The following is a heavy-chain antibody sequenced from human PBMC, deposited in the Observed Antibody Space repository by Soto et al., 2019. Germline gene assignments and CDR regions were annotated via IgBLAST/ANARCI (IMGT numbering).Heavy chain of an antibody. CDR3: VRVGVGIGNHFDS. Sequence: PSEILSLTCAVYGGSFSGYYWSWIRQPPGKGLEWIGEINHSGSTNYNPSLKSRVTISVDTSKNQFSLNLKSITAADTAVYYCVRVGVGIGNHFDSWGRGTLVTVSS. CDR1: GGSFSGYY. CDR2: INHSGST. V-gene: IGHV4-34*01. D-gene: IGHD1-26*01. J-gene: IGHJ4*02.